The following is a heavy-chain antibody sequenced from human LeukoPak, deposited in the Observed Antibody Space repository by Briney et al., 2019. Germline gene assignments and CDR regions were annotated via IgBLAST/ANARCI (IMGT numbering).Heavy chain of an antibody. D-gene: IGHD1-26*01. J-gene: IGHJ4*02. CDR3: ARDGGYSGIYLCDY. CDR1: GFIFSDYS. Sequence: GGSLRLSCAASGFIFSDYSMNWVRQVPGKGLEWVSPISSLSNYIYYADSVKGRFTISRDNAKNSLYLQMDSLRAEDTAVYYCARDGGYSGIYLCDYWGQGTLVTVSS. V-gene: IGHV3-21*01. CDR2: ISSLSNYI.